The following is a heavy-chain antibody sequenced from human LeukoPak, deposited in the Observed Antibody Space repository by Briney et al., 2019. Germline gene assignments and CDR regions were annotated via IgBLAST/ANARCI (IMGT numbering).Heavy chain of an antibody. Sequence: GGSLRLSCAASGFTFSQYWMSWVRQAPGKGLEWVANIKHDGSEKQDGSEKNYVDSVKGRFTISRDNAKNSLYLQMNSLRAEDTAVYYCAKGGYYDSSGYFGYWGQGTLVTVSS. CDR1: GFTFSQYW. V-gene: IGHV3-7*01. CDR3: AKGGYYDSSGYFGY. J-gene: IGHJ4*02. CDR2: IKHDGSEKQDGSEK. D-gene: IGHD3-22*01.